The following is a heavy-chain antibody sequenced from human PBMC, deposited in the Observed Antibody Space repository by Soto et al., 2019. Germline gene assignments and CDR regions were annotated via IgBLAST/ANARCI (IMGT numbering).Heavy chain of an antibody. Sequence: SETLSLTCAVSGCSLSSNYWTWIRQSPGKGLEWIGYVYFSGNTNYNPSLKSRVSISIDTSKNQFSLRLASVTAADTAFYYCGSVRPSGYVLSWGQGTLVTVSS. CDR3: GSVRPSGYVLS. D-gene: IGHD6-25*01. CDR2: VYFSGNT. V-gene: IGHV4-59*01. J-gene: IGHJ5*02. CDR1: GCSLSSNY.